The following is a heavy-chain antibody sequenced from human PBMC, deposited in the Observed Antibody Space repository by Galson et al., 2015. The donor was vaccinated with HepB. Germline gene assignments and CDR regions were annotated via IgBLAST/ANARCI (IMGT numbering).Heavy chain of an antibody. CDR2: INAGNGNT. Sequence: SVKVSCKASGYTFTSYAMHWVRQAPGQRLEWMGWINAGNGNTKYSQKFQGRVTITRDTSASTAYMELSSLRSEDTAVYYCARRIAVAGTFDYWGQGTLVTVSS. J-gene: IGHJ4*02. V-gene: IGHV1-3*01. CDR1: GYTFTSYA. D-gene: IGHD6-19*01. CDR3: ARRIAVAGTFDY.